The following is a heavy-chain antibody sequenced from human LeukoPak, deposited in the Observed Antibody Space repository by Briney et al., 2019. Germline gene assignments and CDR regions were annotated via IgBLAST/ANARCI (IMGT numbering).Heavy chain of an antibody. V-gene: IGHV3-74*01. CDR1: GFTFSSYW. D-gene: IGHD2-2*01. CDR2: INSDGSST. CDR3: ARDVVPAATYNWFDP. J-gene: IGHJ5*02. Sequence: GGSLRLSCAASGFTFSSYWKHWVRQAPGKGLVWVSRINSDGSSTSYADSVKGRFTISRDNAKNTLYLQMNSLRAEDTAVYYCARDVVPAATYNWFDPWGQGTLVTVSS.